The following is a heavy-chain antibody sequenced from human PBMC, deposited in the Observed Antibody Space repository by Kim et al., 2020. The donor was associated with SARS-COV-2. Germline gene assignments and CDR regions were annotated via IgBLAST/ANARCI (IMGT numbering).Heavy chain of an antibody. J-gene: IGHJ5*02. D-gene: IGHD2-15*01. V-gene: IGHV1-69*13. CDR3: ARARTKYCSGGSCYSSGGWFDP. CDR2: IIPIFGTA. Sequence: SVKVSCRASGGTFSSYAISWVRQAPGQGLEWMGGIIPIFGTANYAQKFQGRVTITADESTSTAYMELSSLRSEDTAVYYCARARTKYCSGGSCYSSGGWFDPWGQGTLVTVSS. CDR1: GGTFSSYA.